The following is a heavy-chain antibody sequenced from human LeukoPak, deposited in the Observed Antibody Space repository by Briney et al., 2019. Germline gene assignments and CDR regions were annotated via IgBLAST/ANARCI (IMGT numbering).Heavy chain of an antibody. J-gene: IGHJ3*02. CDR3: ASVSGGDAFDI. CDR1: GYSISSGYY. CDR2: IYHSGST. Sequence: PSETLSLTCAVSGYSISSGYYWGWIRQPPGKGLEWIGSIYHSGSTYYNPSLKSRVTISVDTSNNQFSLKLSSVTAADTAVYYCASVSGGDAFDIWGQGTMVTVSS. D-gene: IGHD2-15*01. V-gene: IGHV4-38-2*01.